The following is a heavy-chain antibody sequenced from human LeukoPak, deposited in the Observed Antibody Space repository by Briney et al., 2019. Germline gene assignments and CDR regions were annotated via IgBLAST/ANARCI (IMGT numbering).Heavy chain of an antibody. CDR2: ISGSGGST. Sequence: PGGSLRLSCAASGFTFSSYAMSWARQAPGKGLEWVSAISGSGGSTYYADSVKGRFTISRDNSKNTLYLQMNSLRAEDTAVYCCAKDPSSGWRGAFDIWGQGTMVTVSS. D-gene: IGHD6-19*01. V-gene: IGHV3-23*01. J-gene: IGHJ3*02. CDR1: GFTFSSYA. CDR3: AKDPSSGWRGAFDI.